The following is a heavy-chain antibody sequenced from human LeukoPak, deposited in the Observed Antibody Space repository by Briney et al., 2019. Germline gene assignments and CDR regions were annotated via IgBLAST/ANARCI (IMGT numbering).Heavy chain of an antibody. Sequence: SETLSLTCAVYGGSFSGYYWSWISQPPGKGLEWIGEINHSGSTNYNPSLKSRVTISVDTSKNQFSLKLSSVTAADTAVYYCARGLLGATQAAVFDYWGQGTLVTVSS. J-gene: IGHJ4*02. CDR3: ARGLLGATQAAVFDY. V-gene: IGHV4-34*01. CDR2: INHSGST. CDR1: GGSFSGYY. D-gene: IGHD1-26*01.